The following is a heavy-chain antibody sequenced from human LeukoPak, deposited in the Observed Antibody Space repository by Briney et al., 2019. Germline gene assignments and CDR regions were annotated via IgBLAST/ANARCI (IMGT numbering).Heavy chain of an antibody. CDR1: GGSISSGDYY. CDR2: IYYNGST. D-gene: IGHD6-6*01. V-gene: IGHV4-30-4*08. Sequence: SQTLSLTCTVSGGSISSGDYYWSWIRQPPGKGLEWIGYIYYNGSTYYNPSLKSRVTISVDTSKNQFSLKLSSVTAADTAVYYCASPPGGSSYDGYFDYWGQGTLVTVSS. CDR3: ASPPGGSSYDGYFDY. J-gene: IGHJ4*02.